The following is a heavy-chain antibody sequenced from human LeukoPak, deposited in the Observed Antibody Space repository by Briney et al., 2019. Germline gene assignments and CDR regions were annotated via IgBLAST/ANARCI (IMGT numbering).Heavy chain of an antibody. CDR2: IWYDGSNK. CDR1: GSTFSSYG. J-gene: IGHJ6*02. CDR3: ARDQEYYYYYGMDV. Sequence: PGGSLRLSCAASGSTFSSYGMHWVRQAPGKGLEWVAVIWYDGSNKYYADSVKGRFTISRDNSKNTLYLQMNSLRAEDTAVYYCARDQEYYYYYGMDVWGQGTTVTVSS. V-gene: IGHV3-33*01.